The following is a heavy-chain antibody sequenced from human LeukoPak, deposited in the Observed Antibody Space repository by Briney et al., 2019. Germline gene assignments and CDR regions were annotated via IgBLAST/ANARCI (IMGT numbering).Heavy chain of an antibody. CDR1: GFTFSKYW. CDR3: ARYNSSSSLDY. Sequence: PGGSLRLSCAASGFTFSKYWMSWVREAPGKGLEWVANIKQDESQKYYVDSVKGRFTISRDNAKSSLYLQMNSLRAEDTAVYYCARYNSSSSLDYWGQGTLVTVSS. CDR2: IKQDESQK. V-gene: IGHV3-7*01. J-gene: IGHJ4*02. D-gene: IGHD6-6*01.